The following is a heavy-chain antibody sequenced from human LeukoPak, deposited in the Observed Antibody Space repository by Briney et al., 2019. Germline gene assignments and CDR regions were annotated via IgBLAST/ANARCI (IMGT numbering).Heavy chain of an antibody. CDR2: IRNDRIT. J-gene: IGHJ4*02. CDR3: TWMATIFTVDY. Sequence: GGSLRLSCVLSGLTFSDACMSRVRQAPGKGLEWVGRIRNDRITDYAAPVQGRFSISRDNSKNTFYLQMNSLRTEDTGMYFCTWMATIFTVDYWGQGTLVTVSS. D-gene: IGHD5-12*01. CDR1: GLTFSDAC. V-gene: IGHV3-15*01.